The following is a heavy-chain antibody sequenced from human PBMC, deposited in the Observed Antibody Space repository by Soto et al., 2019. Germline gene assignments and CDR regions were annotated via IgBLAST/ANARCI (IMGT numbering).Heavy chain of an antibody. CDR3: ARDADYGGSRGGMDV. V-gene: IGHV4-31*03. J-gene: IGHJ6*02. D-gene: IGHD4-17*01. CDR2: IYYSGST. CDR1: GGSVNNADYF. Sequence: QVRLEESGPGLVKPSETLSLICSVSGGSVNNADYFWSWIRHHPENGLEWIGYIYYSGSTRYNPSLQTRATLYIDTSKNQFSLRLNSVRVADTAVYFCARDADYGGSRGGMDVWGRGTTVTVSS.